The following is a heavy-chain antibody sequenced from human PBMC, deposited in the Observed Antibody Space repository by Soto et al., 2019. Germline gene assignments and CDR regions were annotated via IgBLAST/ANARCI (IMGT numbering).Heavy chain of an antibody. D-gene: IGHD6-6*01. J-gene: IGHJ4*02. CDR2: ISYDGSNK. CDR3: AKLLDSSSQWFDY. Sequence: PGGSLRLSCAASGFTFSSYGMHWVRQAPGKGLEWVAVISYDGSNKYYADSVKGRFTISRDNSKNTLYLQMNSLRAEDTAVYYCAKLLDSSSQWFDYWGQGTLVTVSS. CDR1: GFTFSSYG. V-gene: IGHV3-30*18.